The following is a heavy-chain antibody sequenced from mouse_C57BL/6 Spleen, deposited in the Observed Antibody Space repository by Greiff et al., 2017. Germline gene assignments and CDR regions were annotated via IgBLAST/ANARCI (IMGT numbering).Heavy chain of an antibody. CDR1: GYTFTSYW. V-gene: IGHV1-64*01. D-gene: IGHD2-1*01. CDR2: IHPNSGST. CDR3: AIYYGNYYFDD. J-gene: IGHJ2*01. Sequence: QVQLQQPGAELVKPGASVKLSCKASGYTFTSYWMHWVKQRPGQGLEWIGMIHPNSGSTNYNEKFKSKATLTVDKSSSTAYMQLSSLTSEDSAVYYCAIYYGNYYFDDWGQGTTLTVSS.